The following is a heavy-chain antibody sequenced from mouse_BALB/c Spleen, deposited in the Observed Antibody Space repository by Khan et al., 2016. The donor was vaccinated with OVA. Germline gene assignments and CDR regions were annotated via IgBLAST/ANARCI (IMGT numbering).Heavy chain of an antibody. J-gene: IGHJ2*01. CDR1: GYSITSGYG. CDR3: ARTARIRF. V-gene: IGHV3-2*02. Sequence: VQLLESGPGLVKPSQSLSLTCTVTGYSITSGYGRNWIRQFPGNKPEWTGYISYSGSTNYNPSLKSRFSITRDTSKNQLFLQLNSVTTEDTATYYCARTARIRFWGQSTTLPGSS. D-gene: IGHD1-2*01. CDR2: ISYSGST.